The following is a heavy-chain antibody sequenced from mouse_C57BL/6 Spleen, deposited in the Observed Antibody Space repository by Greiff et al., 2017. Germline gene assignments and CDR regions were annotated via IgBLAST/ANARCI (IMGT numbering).Heavy chain of an antibody. CDR3: ARSWDLGYFDV. Sequence: VKLMESGAELVKPGASVKISCKASGYAFSSYWMNWVKQRPGKGLEWIGQIYPGDGDTNYNGKFKGKATLTADKSSSTAYMQLSSLTSEDSAVYFCARSWDLGYFDVWGTGTTVTVSS. CDR1: GYAFSSYW. J-gene: IGHJ1*03. CDR2: IYPGDGDT. V-gene: IGHV1-80*01. D-gene: IGHD4-1*01.